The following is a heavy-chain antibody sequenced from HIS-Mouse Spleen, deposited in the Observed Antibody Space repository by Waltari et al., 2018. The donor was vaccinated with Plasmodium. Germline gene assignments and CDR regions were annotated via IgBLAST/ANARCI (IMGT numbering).Heavy chain of an antibody. CDR3: ARWGVDALDI. V-gene: IGHV1-2*02. D-gene: IGHD3-16*01. CDR2: INPKSGGT. CDR1: GYTFTGYY. Sequence: QVQLVQSGAEVKKPGASVKVSCKASGYTFTGYYMHWVRQAPGQGLEWMGWINPKSGGTNYEQKFQVRVTMTRERSISTAYMELSRLRSDDTAVYYCARWGVDALDIWGQGTMVTVSS. J-gene: IGHJ3*02.